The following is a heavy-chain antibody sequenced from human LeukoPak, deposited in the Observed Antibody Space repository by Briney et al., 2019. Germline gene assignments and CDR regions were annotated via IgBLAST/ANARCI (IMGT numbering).Heavy chain of an antibody. D-gene: IGHD5-18*01. Sequence: GGSLRLSCAASGFLFSSYGMHWVRQAPGKGLEWVAVISYDGSNKYYGESVKGRFTISRDNSKNTLYLLMNSLRAEDTAVYYCARGSAYSYDFTGRERTKSRLDYWGQGTLVTASS. CDR3: ARGSAYSYDFTGRERTKSRLDY. V-gene: IGHV3-30*03. CDR1: GFLFSSYG. CDR2: ISYDGSNK. J-gene: IGHJ4*02.